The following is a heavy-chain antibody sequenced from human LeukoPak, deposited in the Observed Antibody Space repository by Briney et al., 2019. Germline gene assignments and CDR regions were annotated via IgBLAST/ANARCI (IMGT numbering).Heavy chain of an antibody. J-gene: IGHJ4*02. V-gene: IGHV1-69*05. Sequence: SVKVSRKASRGTFSSYAISWLRQAPGQGLEWMGGIIPIFGTANYAQKFQGRVTITTDESTSTAYMELSSLRSEDTAVYYCARGPWDYVWGSCRAMHSFDYWGQGTLVTVSS. CDR2: IIPIFGTA. D-gene: IGHD3-16*02. CDR3: ARGPWDYVWGSCRAMHSFDY. CDR1: RGTFSSYA.